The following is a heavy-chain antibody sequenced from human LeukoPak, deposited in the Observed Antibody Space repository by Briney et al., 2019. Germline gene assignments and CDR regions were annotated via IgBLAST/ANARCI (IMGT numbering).Heavy chain of an antibody. CDR2: IYYSGST. CDR1: GGSISSSSYY. CDR3: ARGSTSLQLWFDNNWFDP. J-gene: IGHJ5*02. D-gene: IGHD5-18*01. Sequence: SETLSLTCTVSGGSISSSSYYWGWIRQPPGKGLEWIGSIYYSGSTYYNPSLKSRVTISVDTSKNQFSLKLSSVTAADTAVYYCARGSTSLQLWFDNNWFDPWGQGTLVTVSS. V-gene: IGHV4-39*07.